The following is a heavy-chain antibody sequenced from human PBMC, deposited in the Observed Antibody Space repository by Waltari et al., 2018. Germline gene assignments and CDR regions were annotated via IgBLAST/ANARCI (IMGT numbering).Heavy chain of an antibody. J-gene: IGHJ4*02. Sequence: QVQLQQWGAGLLKPSETLSLTCAVFGGSFSGYYWSWIRQPPGKGLEWIGEINHSGNTNYNASLKSRVTILGDTSNNQFSLKLTSVTAADTAVYYCATVTGDAGYYFDYWGQGTLVTVSS. D-gene: IGHD7-27*01. V-gene: IGHV4-34*01. CDR2: INHSGNT. CDR1: GGSFSGYY. CDR3: ATVTGDAGYYFDY.